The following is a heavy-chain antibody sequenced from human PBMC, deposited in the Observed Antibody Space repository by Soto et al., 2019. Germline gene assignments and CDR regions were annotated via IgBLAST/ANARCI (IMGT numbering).Heavy chain of an antibody. CDR3: ARGYYDSSGPGDY. CDR1: GFIFSDYW. D-gene: IGHD3-22*01. J-gene: IGHJ4*02. CDR2: IKEGGSEK. V-gene: IGHV3-7*01. Sequence: GGSLRLSCAASGFIFSDYWMNWVRQAPGKGLEWVANIKEGGSEKYYVDSVKGRFTISRDNAKNSLYLQMNSLRDEDTAVYYCARGYYDSSGPGDYWGQGTLVTVSS.